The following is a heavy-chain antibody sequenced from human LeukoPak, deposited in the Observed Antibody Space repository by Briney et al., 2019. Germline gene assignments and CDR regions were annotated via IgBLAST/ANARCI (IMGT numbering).Heavy chain of an antibody. D-gene: IGHD2-2*02. CDR2: LNHRGST. V-gene: IGHV4-34*01. J-gene: IGHJ4*02. CDR3: ARGYKWYQLLYVRKEGNFDY. Sequence: SETLSLTCAVYGGSFSGYYWSWIRQPPGKGREWIGELNHRGSTNYNPSLKSRVTISVDTSKNQFSLKLSSVTAADTAVYYCARGYKWYQLLYVRKEGNFDYWGQGTLVTVSS. CDR1: GGSFSGYY.